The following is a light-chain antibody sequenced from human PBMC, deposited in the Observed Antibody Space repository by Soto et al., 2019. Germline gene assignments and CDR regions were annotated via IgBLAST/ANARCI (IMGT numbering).Light chain of an antibody. Sequence: QSALTQPASVSGSPGQSITISCTGTSSDVGGYNYVSWYQQHPGKAPKLMIYDVSNRPSGVSNRFSGSKSGNTASLTISGLQAEDEADYYCCSYTSSRTYVFGTVTKLTVL. CDR1: SSDVGGYNY. V-gene: IGLV2-14*01. CDR3: CSYTSSRTYV. CDR2: DVS. J-gene: IGLJ1*01.